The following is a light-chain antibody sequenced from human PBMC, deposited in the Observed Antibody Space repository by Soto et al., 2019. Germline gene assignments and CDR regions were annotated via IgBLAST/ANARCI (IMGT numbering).Light chain of an antibody. Sequence: EIVLTQSPATLSLSPGERATLSCRASQSISTYLGWYQQRPGQAPRLLIYDASNRATGIPARFSGSGSGTHFTLTINSLEPDDFAVYYCQQRSDWPGTFGQGTRVEIQ. CDR1: QSISTY. CDR3: QQRSDWPGT. V-gene: IGKV3-11*01. CDR2: DAS. J-gene: IGKJ1*01.